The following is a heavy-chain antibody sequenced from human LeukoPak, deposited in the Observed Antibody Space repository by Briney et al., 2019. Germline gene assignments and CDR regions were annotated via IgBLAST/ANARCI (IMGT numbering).Heavy chain of an antibody. D-gene: IGHD2-2*01. J-gene: IGHJ5*02. CDR3: ARGAVVVPAALDWFGP. CDR1: GGSFSGYY. V-gene: IGHV4-34*01. CDR2: INHSGST. Sequence: SETLSLTCAVSGGSFSGYYWSWIRQPPGKGLEWIGEINHSGSTNYNPSLKSRVTISVDTSKNQFSLKLSSVTAADTAVYYCARGAVVVPAALDWFGPWGQGTLVTVSS.